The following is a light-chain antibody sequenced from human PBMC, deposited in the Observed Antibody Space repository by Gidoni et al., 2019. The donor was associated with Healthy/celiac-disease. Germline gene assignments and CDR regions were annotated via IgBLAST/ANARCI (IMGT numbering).Light chain of an antibody. V-gene: IGKV1-33*01. Sequence: IQMTQSPSSLSESVGDRVTITCQASQDISNYLKWYQQKPGKAPKLLIYDASNLETGVPSRFSGSGSGTDFTFTISSLQPEDIATYYCQQYDNLLLTFGPGTKVDIK. CDR3: QQYDNLLLT. J-gene: IGKJ3*01. CDR2: DAS. CDR1: QDISNY.